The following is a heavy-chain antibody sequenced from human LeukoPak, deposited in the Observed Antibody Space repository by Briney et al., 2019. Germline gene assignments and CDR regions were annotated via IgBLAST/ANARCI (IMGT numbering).Heavy chain of an antibody. J-gene: IGHJ4*02. D-gene: IGHD2-15*01. V-gene: IGHV4-59*08. CDR3: ARVFYCSGGSCLDY. Sequence: SETLSLTCTVSDGSISSYYWSWIRQPPGKGLEWIGYIYYSGSTNYNPSLKSRVTISVDTSKNQFSLKLSSVTATDTAVYYCARVFYCSGGSCLDYWGQGTLVTVSS. CDR2: IYYSGST. CDR1: DGSISSYY.